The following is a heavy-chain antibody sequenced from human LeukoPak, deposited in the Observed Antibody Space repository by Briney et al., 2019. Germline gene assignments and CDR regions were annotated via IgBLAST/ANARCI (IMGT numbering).Heavy chain of an antibody. V-gene: IGHV3-23*01. J-gene: IGHJ6*02. D-gene: IGHD3-3*01. CDR1: GFTFINYA. Sequence: GGSLRLSCAASGFTFINYAMSWVRQAPGKGLQWVSSISGSGGSTYYADSVKGRFTISRDNAKNTLHLQMNSLRAEDTAVYYCARESGRYGMDVWGQGTTVTVSS. CDR3: ARESGRYGMDV. CDR2: ISGSGGST.